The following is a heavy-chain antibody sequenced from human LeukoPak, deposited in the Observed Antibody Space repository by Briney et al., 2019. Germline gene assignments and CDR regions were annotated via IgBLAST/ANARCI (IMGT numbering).Heavy chain of an antibody. D-gene: IGHD5-18*01. Sequence: AGGSLRLSCAASGFTFSSYSMNWVRQAPGKGLEWVSSISSSSYIYYADSVKGRFTISRDNAKNSLYLQMNSLRAEDTAVYYCARDPGRYSYGQSGYWGQGTLVTVSS. CDR3: ARDPGRYSYGQSGY. V-gene: IGHV3-21*01. CDR1: GFTFSSYS. J-gene: IGHJ4*02. CDR2: ISSSSYI.